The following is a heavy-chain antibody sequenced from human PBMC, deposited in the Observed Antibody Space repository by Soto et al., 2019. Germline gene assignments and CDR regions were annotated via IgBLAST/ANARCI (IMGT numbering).Heavy chain of an antibody. Sequence: GGSLRLSCAASGFTVSSNYMSWVRQAPGKGLEWVSVIYSGGSTYYADSVKGRFTISRDNSKNTLYLQMNSLRAEDTAVYYCASPQVIVGATPGGLNYWGQGTLVTVS. V-gene: IGHV3-53*01. CDR1: GFTVSSNY. D-gene: IGHD1-26*01. J-gene: IGHJ4*02. CDR3: ASPQVIVGATPGGLNY. CDR2: IYSGGST.